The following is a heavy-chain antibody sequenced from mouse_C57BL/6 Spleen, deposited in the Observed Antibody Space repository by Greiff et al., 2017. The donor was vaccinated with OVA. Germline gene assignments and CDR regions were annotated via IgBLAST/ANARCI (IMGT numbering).Heavy chain of an antibody. J-gene: IGHJ1*03. CDR3: AIDDCDGYFDV. CDR2: IHPNSGST. D-gene: IGHD2-4*01. CDR1: GYTFTSYW. V-gene: IGHV1-64*01. Sequence: QVQLQQPGAELVKPGASVKLSCKASGYTFTSYWMHWVKQRPGQGLEWIGMIHPNSGSTNYNEKFKSKATLTVDKSSSTAYMQLSSLTSEDSAVYYGAIDDCDGYFDVWGTGTTVTVSS.